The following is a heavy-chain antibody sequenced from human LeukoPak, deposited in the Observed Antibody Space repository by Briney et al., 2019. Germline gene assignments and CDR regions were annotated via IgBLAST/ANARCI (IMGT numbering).Heavy chain of an antibody. CDR2: IIPIFGTA. CDR1: GGTFSSYA. J-gene: IGHJ3*02. Sequence: SVKVSCKASGGTFSSYAISWVRQAPGQGLEWMGRIIPIFGTANYAQKFQGRVTITTDESTSTVYMERSSLRSEDTDVYYCARERGGSGYCDIWGQGTMVTVSS. D-gene: IGHD3-22*01. CDR3: ARERGGSGYCDI. V-gene: IGHV1-69*05.